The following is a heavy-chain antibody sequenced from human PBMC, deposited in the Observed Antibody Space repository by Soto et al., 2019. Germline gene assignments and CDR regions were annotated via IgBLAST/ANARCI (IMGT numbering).Heavy chain of an antibody. D-gene: IGHD3-22*01. V-gene: IGHV1-24*01. CDR3: ATALPKYYYDSSGPPPDY. Sequence: GASVKVSCKVSGYTLTELSMHWVRQAPGKGLEWMGDFDPEDGETIYAQKFQGRVTMTEDTSTDTAYMELSSLRSEDTAVYYCATALPKYYYDSSGPPPDYWGQGTLVTVSS. J-gene: IGHJ4*02. CDR1: GYTLTELS. CDR2: FDPEDGET.